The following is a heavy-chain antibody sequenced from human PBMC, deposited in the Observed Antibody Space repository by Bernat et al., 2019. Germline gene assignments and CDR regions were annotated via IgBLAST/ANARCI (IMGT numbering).Heavy chain of an antibody. V-gene: IGHV3-30*04. CDR2: ISYDGSNK. CDR1: GFTFSSYA. Sequence: QVQLVESGGGVVQPGRSLRLSCAASGFTFSSYAMHWVRPAPGRGLEWVAVISYDGSNKYYTDSVKGRFTISRDNSKNTLYLQMNTLRPEDTAVYYCASRTWELPIYWGQGTLVTVSS. D-gene: IGHD1-7*01. CDR3: ASRTWELPIY. J-gene: IGHJ4*02.